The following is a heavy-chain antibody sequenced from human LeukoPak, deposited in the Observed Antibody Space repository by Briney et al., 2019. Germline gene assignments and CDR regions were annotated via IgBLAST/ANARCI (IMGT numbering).Heavy chain of an antibody. D-gene: IGHD6-13*01. V-gene: IGHV3-21*01. CDR3: ARAQQQGYMDV. Sequence: GGSLRLSCAASGFTFSSYSMNWVRQAPGKGLEWVSSISSSSSYIYYADSVKGRFTISRDNAKNSLYLQMNSLRAEDTGLCYSARAQQQGYMDVWGKRTTVTVSS. CDR1: GFTFSSYS. CDR2: ISSSSSYI. J-gene: IGHJ6*03.